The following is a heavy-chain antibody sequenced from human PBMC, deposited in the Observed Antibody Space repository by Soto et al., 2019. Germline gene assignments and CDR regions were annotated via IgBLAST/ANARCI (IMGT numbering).Heavy chain of an antibody. J-gene: IGHJ4*02. CDR1: GYNFNQYY. CDR3: AREEKQLSRYGGDFDY. V-gene: IGHV1-46*02. D-gene: IGHD3-16*01. CDR2: INLRGGTT. Sequence: QVQLVQSGPEVRKPGASVRLSCATSGYNFNQYYIHWVRQAPGQGLEWMGIINLRGGTTEYAHKLRGRVTVTGDTSTRTAYMELSSLRSEDTAVYFCAREEKQLSRYGGDFDYWGQGILVTVSS.